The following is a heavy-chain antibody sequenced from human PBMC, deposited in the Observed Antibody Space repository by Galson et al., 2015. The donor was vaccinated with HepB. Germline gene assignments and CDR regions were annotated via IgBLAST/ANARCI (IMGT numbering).Heavy chain of an antibody. CDR2: FDPEDGET. V-gene: IGHV1-24*01. J-gene: IGHJ3*02. CDR1: GYTLTELS. D-gene: IGHD1-26*01. Sequence: SVKVSCKVSGYTLTELSMHWVRQASGKGLEWMGGFDPEDGETIYAQKFQGRVTMTEDTSTDTAYMELSSLRSEDTAVYYCAIPGTYSGSYYGAFDIWGQGTMVTVSS. CDR3: AIPGTYSGSYYGAFDI.